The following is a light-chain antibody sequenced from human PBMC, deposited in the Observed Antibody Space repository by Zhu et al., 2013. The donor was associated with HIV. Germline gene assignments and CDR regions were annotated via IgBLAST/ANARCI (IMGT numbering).Light chain of an antibody. CDR1: RSDIGAYNY. CDR2: DVS. J-gene: IGLJ2*01. Sequence: QSALTQPASVAGSPGQSITISCTGTRSDIGAYNYVSWYQQHPGKAPKLMIYDVSHRPSGVSDRFSGSKSANTASLTISGLQPEDEADYYCNSHRSGTTLVLFGGGTKVTVL. CDR3: NSHRSGTTLVL. V-gene: IGLV2-14*03.